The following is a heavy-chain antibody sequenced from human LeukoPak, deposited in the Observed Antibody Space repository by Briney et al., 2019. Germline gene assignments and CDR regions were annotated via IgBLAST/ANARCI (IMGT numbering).Heavy chain of an antibody. D-gene: IGHD1-26*01. V-gene: IGHV3-23*01. CDR1: GFTFSNYA. CDR3: AKGELHFNTCSFDY. Sequence: GGSLRLSCAASGFTFSNYAMSWVRQAPGKGLEWVSTLSGSGGYTYSADSVKGRFTISRDSSRNTLYLQMDSLKTEDTAVYYCAKGELHFNTCSFDYWGQGTLVTVSS. CDR2: LSGSGGYT. J-gene: IGHJ4*02.